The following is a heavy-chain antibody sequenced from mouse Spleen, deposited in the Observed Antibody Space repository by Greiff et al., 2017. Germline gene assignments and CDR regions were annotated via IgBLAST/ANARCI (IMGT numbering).Heavy chain of an antibody. Sequence: VQLQQSVAELVTPGASVKLSCTASGFNFKNTYMHWVNQRPEQSLEWIGRIDPANGNPKYAPNFQGKATITAYTSSNTAYLQLSSLTSEDTAIYYCAREGSYRYLDYWGQGTTLTVSS. D-gene: IGHD2-14*01. CDR3: AREGSYRYLDY. CDR1: GFNFKNTY. CDR2: IDPANGNP. J-gene: IGHJ2*01. V-gene: IGHV14-3*01.